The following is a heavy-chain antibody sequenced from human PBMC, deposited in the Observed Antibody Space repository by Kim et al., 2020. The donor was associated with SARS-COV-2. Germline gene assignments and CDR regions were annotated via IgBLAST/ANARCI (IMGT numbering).Heavy chain of an antibody. CDR3: AKGPISGGRYYYYGMDV. D-gene: IGHD2-15*01. CDR2: ISWDGGST. CDR1: GFTFDDYT. Sequence: GGSLRLSCAASGFTFDDYTMHWVRQAPGKGLEWVSLISWDGGSTYYADSVKGRFTISRDNSKNSLYLQMNSLRTEDTALYYCAKGPISGGRYYYYGMDVWGQGTTVTVSS. J-gene: IGHJ6*02. V-gene: IGHV3-43*01.